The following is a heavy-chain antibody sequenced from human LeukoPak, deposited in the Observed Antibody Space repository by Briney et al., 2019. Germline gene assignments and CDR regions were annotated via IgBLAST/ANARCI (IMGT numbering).Heavy chain of an antibody. D-gene: IGHD2/OR15-2a*01. V-gene: IGHV3-30-3*01. CDR3: ANSISGY. CDR1: RFTFSRYD. CDR2: ISYDGSNK. Sequence: GGSLRLSCAASRFTFSRYDMHWVRQAPGKGLEWVAIISYDGSNKYYADSVKGRFTISRDNSKNTLYLQMNSLRAEDTAVYYCANSISGYWGQGTLVTVSS. J-gene: IGHJ4*02.